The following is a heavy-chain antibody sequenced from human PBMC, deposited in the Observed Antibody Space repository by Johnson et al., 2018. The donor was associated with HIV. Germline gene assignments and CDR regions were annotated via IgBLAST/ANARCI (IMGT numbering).Heavy chain of an antibody. CDR1: GFTFSSYD. D-gene: IGHD1-26*01. CDR2: IGTAGDT. J-gene: IGHJ3*02. Sequence: VQLVESGGGLVQPGGSLRLSCAASGFTFSSYDMHWVRQATGKGLEWVSAIGTAGDTYYPGSVKGRFTISRENAKNSLYLHMNILSAGDTAVYYCARQGGANDAFDIWGQGTMVTVSS. V-gene: IGHV3-13*01. CDR3: ARQGGANDAFDI.